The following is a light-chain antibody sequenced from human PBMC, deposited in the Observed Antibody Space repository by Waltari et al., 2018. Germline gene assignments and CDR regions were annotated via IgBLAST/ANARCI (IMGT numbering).Light chain of an antibody. Sequence: EIVLTQSPATLSLSPGETATLSYRASQTIRTYLGWYQQKPGQAPRLLLFDASSRATGIPAKFRGTGSGTDFTLTVSDLEPEDFGIYYCQQRSIWPYTFGQGTRLEIK. V-gene: IGKV3-11*01. J-gene: IGKJ2*01. CDR2: DAS. CDR1: QTIRTY. CDR3: QQRSIWPYT.